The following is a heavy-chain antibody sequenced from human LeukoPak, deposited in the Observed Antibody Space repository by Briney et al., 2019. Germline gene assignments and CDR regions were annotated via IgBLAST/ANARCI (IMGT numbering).Heavy chain of an antibody. J-gene: IGHJ3*02. V-gene: IGHV4-34*01. Sequence: SETLSLTCAVYGGSFSGYYWSWIRQPPGKGLEWIGEINHSGSTNYNPSLKSRVTISVDTSKNQFSLKLSSVTAADTAVYYCARGSGAFGIWGQGTMVTVSS. CDR1: GGSFSGYY. CDR2: INHSGST. CDR3: ARGSGAFGI.